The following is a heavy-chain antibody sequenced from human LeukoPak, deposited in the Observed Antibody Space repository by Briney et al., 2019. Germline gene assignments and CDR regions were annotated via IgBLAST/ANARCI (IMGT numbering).Heavy chain of an antibody. CDR1: GGSISSYY. CDR2: IYIGGST. V-gene: IGHV4-4*07. CDR3: ARANWEFDY. Sequence: TSETLSLTCTVSGGSISSYYWNWIRQPAGRGLEWIGRIYIGGSTNYNPSLKSRVTMSVDTSKNQFSLNLRSVTAADTAVYYCARANWEFDYWGQGTLVSVPS. D-gene: IGHD7-27*01. J-gene: IGHJ4*02.